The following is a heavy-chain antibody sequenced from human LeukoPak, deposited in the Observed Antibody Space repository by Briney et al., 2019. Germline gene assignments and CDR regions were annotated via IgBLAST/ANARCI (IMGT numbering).Heavy chain of an antibody. CDR1: GGSISSHY. Sequence: PSETLSLTCTVSGGSISSHYWTWIRQSPVKGLEWIGDTSNSGSTSYNPSLKSRVTISIDTSKNQFSLKLSSVTAADTAVYYCGRDALVGYFSYYYMDVWGKGTTVTVSS. CDR3: GRDALVGYFSYYYMDV. V-gene: IGHV4-59*11. D-gene: IGHD2-15*01. CDR2: TSNSGST. J-gene: IGHJ6*03.